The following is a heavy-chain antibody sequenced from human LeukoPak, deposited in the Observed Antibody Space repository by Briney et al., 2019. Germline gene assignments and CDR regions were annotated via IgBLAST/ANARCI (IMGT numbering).Heavy chain of an antibody. CDR2: ISSSSSYI. J-gene: IGHJ4*02. Sequence: GGSLRLSCAASGFTFSSYSMNWVRQAPGKGLEWVSSISSSSSYIYYADSVKGRFTISRDNAKNTLYLQMNSLRADDTAVYYCARGSDYYDSSGFDYWGQGTLVTVSS. CDR3: ARGSDYYDSSGFDY. CDR1: GFTFSSYS. V-gene: IGHV3-21*01. D-gene: IGHD3-22*01.